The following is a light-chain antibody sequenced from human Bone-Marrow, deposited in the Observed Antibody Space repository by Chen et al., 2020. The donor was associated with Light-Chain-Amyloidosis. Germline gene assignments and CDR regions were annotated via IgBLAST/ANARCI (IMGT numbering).Light chain of an antibody. V-gene: IGLV3-25*03. Sequence: SYALTQPPPVSVPPGQPARITCSGDDLPTKYAYWYQQKPGQAPVLVIHRDTERPSGISERFSGSSSGTTATLTISGVQAEDEADYHCQSADSSGTYEVIFGGGTKLTVL. CDR3: QSADSSGTYEVI. J-gene: IGLJ2*01. CDR2: RDT. CDR1: DLPTKY.